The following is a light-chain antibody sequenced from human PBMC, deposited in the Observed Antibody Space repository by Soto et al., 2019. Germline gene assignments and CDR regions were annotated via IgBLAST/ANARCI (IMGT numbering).Light chain of an antibody. J-gene: IGKJ4*01. CDR3: QQCSSLPLT. CDR1: QSLTSY. V-gene: IGKV3-15*01. Sequence: EIVMTQSPATLSVSPGERAALSCRASQSLTSYLTWFQQKPGQAPSLLIYGASTKATGLPDRFCGSGSGTAFTLTINSLQSEDFAVYSCQQCSSLPLTFGGGTKVEIK. CDR2: GAS.